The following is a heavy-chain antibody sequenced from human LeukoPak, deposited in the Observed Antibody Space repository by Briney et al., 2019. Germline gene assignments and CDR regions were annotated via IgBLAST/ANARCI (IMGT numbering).Heavy chain of an antibody. CDR2: FDPEDGET. CDR3: ATSMGENGISIDY. Sequence: ASVKVSCKVSGYTLTELSMHWVRQAPGKGLEWMGGFDPEDGETIYAQKFQGRVTMTEDTSTDTAYKELSSLRSEDTAVYYCATSMGENGISIDYWGQGTLVTVSS. D-gene: IGHD3-16*01. J-gene: IGHJ4*02. V-gene: IGHV1-24*01. CDR1: GYTLTELS.